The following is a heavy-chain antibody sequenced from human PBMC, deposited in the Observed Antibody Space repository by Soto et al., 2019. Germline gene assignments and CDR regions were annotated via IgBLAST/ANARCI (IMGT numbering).Heavy chain of an antibody. D-gene: IGHD3-3*01. CDR2: INHSGST. Sequence: SETLSLTCAVYGGSFSGYYWSWIRKPPGKGLEWIGEINHSGSTNYNPSLKSRVTISVDTSKNQFSLKLSSVTAADTAVYYCASRLYDFWSGYPTFAFDYWGQGTLVTVSS. CDR1: GGSFSGYY. V-gene: IGHV4-34*01. CDR3: ASRLYDFWSGYPTFAFDY. J-gene: IGHJ4*02.